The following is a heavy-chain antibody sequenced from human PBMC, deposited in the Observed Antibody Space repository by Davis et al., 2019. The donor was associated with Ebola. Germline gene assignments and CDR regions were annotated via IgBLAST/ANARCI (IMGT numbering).Heavy chain of an antibody. D-gene: IGHD5-12*01. J-gene: IGHJ6*02. V-gene: IGHV1-69*10. CDR3: ARLVAPVYGMDV. Sequence: SVKVSCKASGGTFSSYAISWVRQAPGQGLEWMGGIIPILDIANYAQKFQGRVTITRNTSISTAYMELSSLRSEDTAVYYCARLVAPVYGMDVWGQGTTVTVSS. CDR2: IIPILDIA. CDR1: GGTFSSYA.